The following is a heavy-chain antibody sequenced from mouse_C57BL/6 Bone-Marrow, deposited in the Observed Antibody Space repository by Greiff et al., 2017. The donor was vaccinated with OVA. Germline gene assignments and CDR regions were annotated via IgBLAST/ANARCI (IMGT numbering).Heavy chain of an antibody. CDR2: IRLKSDNYAT. D-gene: IGHD2-1*01. Sequence: EVKLMESGGGLVQPGGSMKLSCVASGFTFSNYWMNWVRQSPEKGLEWVAQIRLKSDNYATHYAESVKGRFTISRDDSKSSVYLQMNNLRAEDTGIYYCKSEIYSRPYFDYWGQGTTLTVSS. CDR3: KSEIYSRPYFDY. J-gene: IGHJ2*01. CDR1: GFTFSNYW. V-gene: IGHV6-3*01.